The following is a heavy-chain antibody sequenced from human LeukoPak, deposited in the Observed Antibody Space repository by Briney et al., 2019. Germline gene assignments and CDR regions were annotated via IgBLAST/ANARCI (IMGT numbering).Heavy chain of an antibody. V-gene: IGHV3-23*01. Sequence: PGGSLRLSCAASGFTFSSNYMSWVRQGPGKGLEWVARISNAAGTTNYADAVTGRFTISRDNSQNTLYLQMSSLRVEDTAEYYCAKDGLRGYDFDSWGQGTLVIVSS. CDR1: GFTFSSNY. J-gene: IGHJ5*01. CDR3: AKDGLRGYDFDS. D-gene: IGHD5-12*01. CDR2: ISNAAGTT.